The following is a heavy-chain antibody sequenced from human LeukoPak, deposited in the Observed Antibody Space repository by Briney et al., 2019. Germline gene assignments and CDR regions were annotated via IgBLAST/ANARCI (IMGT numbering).Heavy chain of an antibody. CDR3: AIVVGGYFAWFWFDP. D-gene: IGHD3-9*01. J-gene: IGHJ5*02. V-gene: IGHV1-18*01. CDR1: GYTFTSYG. CDR2: ISAYNGNT. Sequence: ASVKVSCKASGYTFTSYGISWVRQAPGQGLEWMGWISAYNGNTNYAQKLQGRVTMTTDTSTSTAYMELRSLRSDDTAVYYCAIVVGGYFAWFWFDPWGQGTQVTVSS.